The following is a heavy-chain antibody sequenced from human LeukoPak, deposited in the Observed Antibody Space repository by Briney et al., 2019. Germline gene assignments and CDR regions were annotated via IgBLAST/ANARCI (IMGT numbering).Heavy chain of an antibody. J-gene: IGHJ5*02. D-gene: IGHD2-15*01. Sequence: SETLSLTCTVSGDSISNYYWSWIRQPAGKGLEWIGRIYTSGSTNYNPSLKSRVTMSVDTSKNQFSLKLGSVTAADTAVYYCARAQLGYCSGGSCREYNNWFDPWGQGTLVTVSS. V-gene: IGHV4-4*07. CDR2: IYTSGST. CDR1: GDSISNYY. CDR3: ARAQLGYCSGGSCREYNNWFDP.